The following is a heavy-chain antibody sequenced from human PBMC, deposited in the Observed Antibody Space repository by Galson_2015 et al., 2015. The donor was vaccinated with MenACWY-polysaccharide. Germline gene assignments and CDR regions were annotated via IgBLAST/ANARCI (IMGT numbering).Heavy chain of an antibody. CDR2: IYHDGRT. Sequence: ETLSLTCAVSGGSISSSYWWTWVRQPPGKGLEWIGEIYHDGRTAYIPSLKGRITVSLDKAKNQVSLRLISVTAADTAVYYCAKRPIRASGGGLDVWGQGTTV. CDR1: GGSISSSYW. CDR3: AKRPIRASGGGLDV. D-gene: IGHD3-10*01. J-gene: IGHJ6*02. V-gene: IGHV4-4*02.